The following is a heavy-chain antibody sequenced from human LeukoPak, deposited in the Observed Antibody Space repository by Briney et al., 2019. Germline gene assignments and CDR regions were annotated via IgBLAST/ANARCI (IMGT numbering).Heavy chain of an antibody. D-gene: IGHD3-10*01. Sequence: SETLSLTCTVSGDSISNYFWSWIRQTPGKGLEWIGYTYHSGNTDYNPSLKSRVTISADTSKNQFSLKLRSVTAADTAVYYCARDRELGHWGQGTLVSVSS. J-gene: IGHJ4*02. CDR2: TYHSGNT. CDR3: ARDRELGH. CDR1: GDSISNYF. V-gene: IGHV4-59*01.